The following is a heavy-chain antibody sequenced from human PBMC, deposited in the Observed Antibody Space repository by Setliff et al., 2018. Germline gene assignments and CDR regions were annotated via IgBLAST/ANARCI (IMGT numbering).Heavy chain of an antibody. CDR1: GYSISSGYY. Sequence: SETLSLTCAVSGYSISSGYYWGWIRQPPGKGLEWIGSIYHSGSTYYNPSLKSRVTISVDRSKNQFSLKLSSVTAADTAVYYCARASGGVIAPYFDYWGQGTLVTVSS. D-gene: IGHD3-16*02. CDR2: IYHSGST. V-gene: IGHV4-38-2*01. J-gene: IGHJ4*02. CDR3: ARASGGVIAPYFDY.